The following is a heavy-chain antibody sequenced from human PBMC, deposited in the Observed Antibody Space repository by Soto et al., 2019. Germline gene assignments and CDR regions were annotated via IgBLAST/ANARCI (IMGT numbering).Heavy chain of an antibody. CDR1: GFTFSSYG. CDR3: ALLAVAGTFDY. V-gene: IGHV3-30*03. CDR2: ISYDGSNK. Sequence: QVQLVESGGGVVQRGRSLRLSCAASGFTFSSYGMHWVRQAPGKGLEWVAVISYDGSNKYYADSVKGRFTISRDNSKNTLYLQMNSLRAEDTAVYYCALLAVAGTFDYWGQGTLVTVSS. D-gene: IGHD6-19*01. J-gene: IGHJ4*02.